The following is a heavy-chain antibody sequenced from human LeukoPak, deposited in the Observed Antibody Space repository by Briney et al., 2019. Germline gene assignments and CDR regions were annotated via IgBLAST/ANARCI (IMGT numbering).Heavy chain of an antibody. V-gene: IGHV4-34*01. D-gene: IGHD3-22*01. J-gene: IGHJ3*02. Sequence: PSETLSLTCAVYGGSFSGYYWSWIRQPPGKGLEWIGEINHSGSTNYNPSLKSRVTISVDTSKNQFSLKLSSVTAADTAVYYCAREQIVVVITTRDAFDIWGQGTMVTVSS. CDR2: INHSGST. CDR3: AREQIVVVITTRDAFDI. CDR1: GGSFSGYY.